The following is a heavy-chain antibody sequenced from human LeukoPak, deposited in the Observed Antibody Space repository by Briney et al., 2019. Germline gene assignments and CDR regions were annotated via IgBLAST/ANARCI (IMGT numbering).Heavy chain of an antibody. CDR1: GFTFSSYA. D-gene: IGHD6-13*01. Sequence: GRSLRLSCAASGFTFSSYAMSWVRQAPGRGLEWVSLIRGSGGSTYYADSVKGRFTISRDNSKSTLYLQMNSLRAEDTAVYYCVKGSLTGSWSRGFDYWGQGTLATVSS. V-gene: IGHV3-23*01. CDR3: VKGSLTGSWSRGFDY. J-gene: IGHJ4*02. CDR2: IRGSGGST.